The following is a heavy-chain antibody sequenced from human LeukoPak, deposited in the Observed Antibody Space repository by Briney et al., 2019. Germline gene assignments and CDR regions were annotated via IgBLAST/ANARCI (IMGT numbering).Heavy chain of an antibody. CDR1: GFTFSSYA. CDR3: ARATYYYDSSGYYYFDY. D-gene: IGHD3-22*01. CDR2: ISGSGGNT. V-gene: IGHV3-23*01. Sequence: GGSLRLSCAASGFTFSSYAMSWVRQAPGKGLEWVSAISGSGGNTYYADSVKGRFTISRDNSKNTLYLQMNSLRAEDTAVYYCARATYYYDSSGYYYFDYWGQGTLVTVSS. J-gene: IGHJ4*02.